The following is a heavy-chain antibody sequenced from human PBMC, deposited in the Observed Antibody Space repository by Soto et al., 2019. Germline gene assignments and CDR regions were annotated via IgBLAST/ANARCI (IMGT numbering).Heavy chain of an antibody. Sequence: PSETLSLTCTVSGGSISSGGYYWSWIRQHPGKGLEWIGYIYYSGSTYYNPSLKSRVTMSVDTSKNQFSLKLNSVTAADTAVYYCARVESIVGATYDAFDIWGQGTMVTVSS. J-gene: IGHJ3*02. D-gene: IGHD1-26*01. CDR1: GGSISSGGYY. CDR3: ARVESIVGATYDAFDI. V-gene: IGHV4-31*03. CDR2: IYYSGST.